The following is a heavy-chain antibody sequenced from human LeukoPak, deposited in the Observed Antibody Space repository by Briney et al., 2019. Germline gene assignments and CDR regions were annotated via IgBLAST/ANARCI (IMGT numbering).Heavy chain of an antibody. V-gene: IGHV3-23*01. CDR1: GFTVSSDY. Sequence: PGGSLRLSCAASGFTVSSDYMSWVRQAPGKGLEWVSVISGSGGNTYYADSVKGRFTISRDNSKNTLYLQMNSLRAEDTAVYYCAKDPGGYYDSSGYLNWFDPWGQGTLVTVSS. J-gene: IGHJ5*02. D-gene: IGHD3-22*01. CDR2: ISGSGGNT. CDR3: AKDPGGYYDSSGYLNWFDP.